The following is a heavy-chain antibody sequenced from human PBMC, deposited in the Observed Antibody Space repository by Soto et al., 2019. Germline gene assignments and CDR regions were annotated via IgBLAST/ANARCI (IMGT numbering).Heavy chain of an antibody. Sequence: EVQLVESGGGLVQPGGSMRLSCSVSGFTFSTYSMNWVRQAPGKGLEWVSYIRSSDRTIYYADSVKGRFTISSDNAENSLYLQMNSLRPEDTAVYYCARDSAFSFDYWGQGALVTVSS. V-gene: IGHV3-48*01. CDR1: GFTFSTYS. CDR3: ARDSAFSFDY. CDR2: IRSSDRTI. J-gene: IGHJ4*02.